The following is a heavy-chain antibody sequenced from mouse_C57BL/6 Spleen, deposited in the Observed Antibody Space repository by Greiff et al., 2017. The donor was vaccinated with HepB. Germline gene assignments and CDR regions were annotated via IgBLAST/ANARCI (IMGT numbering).Heavy chain of an antibody. J-gene: IGHJ3*01. V-gene: IGHV1-15*01. CDR1: GYTFTDYE. CDR3: TRSGGFAY. Sequence: LQQSGAELVRPGASVTLSCKASGYTFTDYEMHWVKQTPVHGLEWIGAIDPETGGTAYNQKFKGKAILTADKSSSTAYMELRSLTSEDSAVYYCTRSGGFAYWGQGTLVTVSA. D-gene: IGHD3-1*01. CDR2: IDPETGGT.